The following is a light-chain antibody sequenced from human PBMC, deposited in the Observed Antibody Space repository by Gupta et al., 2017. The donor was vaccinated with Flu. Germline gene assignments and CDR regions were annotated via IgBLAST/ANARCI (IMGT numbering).Light chain of an antibody. CDR3: VTWDANLSAYV. J-gene: IGLJ1*01. Sequence: SVTVSCSGSNSNIGRDFIHWLQQVPGTAPKLLIYKNDQRPSGVPARFSGSKSGTSASPAISGLRSEDEADYYCVTWDANLSAYVFGTGTKVTVL. CDR2: KND. V-gene: IGLV1-47*01. CDR1: NSNIGRDF.